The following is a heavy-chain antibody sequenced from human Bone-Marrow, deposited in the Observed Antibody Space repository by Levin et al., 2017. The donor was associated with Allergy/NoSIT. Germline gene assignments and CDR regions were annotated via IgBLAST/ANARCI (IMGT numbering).Heavy chain of an antibody. D-gene: IGHD2-2*01. CDR2: ISSNGGST. CDR1: GFTFSSYA. CDR3: VKDCYCSSTSCYESDWFDP. J-gene: IGHJ5*02. Sequence: GESLKISCSASGFTFSSYAMHWVRQAPGKGLEYVSAISSNGGSTYYADSVKGRFTISRDNSKNTLYLQMSSLRAEDTAVYYCVKDCYCSSTSCYESDWFDPWGQGTLVTVSS. V-gene: IGHV3-64D*06.